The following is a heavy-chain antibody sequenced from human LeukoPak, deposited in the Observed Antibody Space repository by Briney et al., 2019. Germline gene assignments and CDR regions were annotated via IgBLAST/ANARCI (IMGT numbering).Heavy chain of an antibody. J-gene: IGHJ4*02. CDR1: GFTFSSYA. Sequence: GGSLRLSCAASGFTFSSYAMSWVRQAPGKGLEWVSAISGSGGSTYYADSVKVRFTISRDNYKNTLYLKMNSLRAEDTAVYYCAKVVDRITILAYWGQGTLVTVYS. D-gene: IGHD3-3*01. V-gene: IGHV3-23*01. CDR3: AKVVDRITILAY. CDR2: ISGSGGST.